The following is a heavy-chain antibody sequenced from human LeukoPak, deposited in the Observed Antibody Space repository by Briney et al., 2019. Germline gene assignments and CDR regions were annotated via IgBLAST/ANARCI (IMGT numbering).Heavy chain of an antibody. Sequence: SETLSLTCSVSGGSISGHYWSWIRQHPGKGLEWIGYIYYSGSTYYNPSLKSRVTISVDTSKNQFSLKLSSVTAADTAVYYCARAYTSSCRWFDPWGQGTLVTVSS. CDR1: GGSISGHY. CDR3: ARAYTSSCRWFDP. J-gene: IGHJ5*02. D-gene: IGHD6-13*01. CDR2: IYYSGST. V-gene: IGHV4-31*03.